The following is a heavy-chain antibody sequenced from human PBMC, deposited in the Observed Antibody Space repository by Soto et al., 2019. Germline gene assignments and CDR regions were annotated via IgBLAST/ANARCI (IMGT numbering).Heavy chain of an antibody. CDR2: IAYDGSNA. J-gene: IGHJ3*01. D-gene: IGHD4-17*01. CDR1: GFTFSNYV. CDR3: ARSGGGDYGGKDDTFDV. V-gene: IGHV3-30*04. Sequence: QVQLVESGGGVVQPGRSLRLSCAASGFTFSNYVMHWVRQAPGKGLEWVTVIAYDGSNAYYADSVKGRFTISRDNSKNRLYLRMNSLKAEDTAVYYCARSGGGDYGGKDDTFDVWGQGTMVTVSS.